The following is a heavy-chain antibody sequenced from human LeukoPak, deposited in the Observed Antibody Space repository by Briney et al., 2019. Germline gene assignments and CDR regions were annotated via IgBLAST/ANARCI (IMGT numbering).Heavy chain of an antibody. CDR1: GYTFTSYA. CDR3: AREPMGIAAAGTDYFDY. CDR2: INTNTGNP. D-gene: IGHD6-13*01. V-gene: IGHV7-4-1*02. Sequence: ASVKVSCKASGYTFTSYAMNWVRQALGQGLEWMGWINTNTGNPTYAQGFTGRFVFSLDTSVSTAYLQISSLKAEDTAVYYCAREPMGIAAAGTDYFDYWGQGTLVTVSS. J-gene: IGHJ4*02.